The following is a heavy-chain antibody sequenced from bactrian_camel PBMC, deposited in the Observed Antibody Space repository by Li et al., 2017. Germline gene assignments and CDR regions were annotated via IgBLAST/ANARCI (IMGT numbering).Heavy chain of an antibody. J-gene: IGHJ4*01. CDR3: ATGGLPSGSWSLGSH. D-gene: IGHD2*01. V-gene: IGHV3-2*01. CDR1: GFTFSSYW. CDR2: IYSYGSNP. Sequence: HVQLVESGGGLVQPGGSLRLSCSASGFTFSSYWMYWVSQAPGKGLEWISSIYSYGSNPYYSDSVKGRFTISRDKANNMLYLQMNDLKPEDTAVYYCATGGLPSGSWSLGSHWGQGTQVTVS.